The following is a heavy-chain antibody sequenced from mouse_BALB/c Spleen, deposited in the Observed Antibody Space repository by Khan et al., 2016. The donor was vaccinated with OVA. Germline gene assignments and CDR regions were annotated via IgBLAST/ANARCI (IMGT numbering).Heavy chain of an antibody. Sequence: QIQLQQSGAELMKPGASVKISCKATGYIFSSYWIEWVKQRPGHGLEWIGEILPGSGTTNYNEKFKGKATFTAETSSNTAYMQLSSLTSEDSAVYYCARYGNHWNFDVWSAGTTVTVSS. D-gene: IGHD2-1*01. CDR2: ILPGSGTT. CDR1: GYIFSSYW. CDR3: ARYGNHWNFDV. V-gene: IGHV1-9*01. J-gene: IGHJ1*01.